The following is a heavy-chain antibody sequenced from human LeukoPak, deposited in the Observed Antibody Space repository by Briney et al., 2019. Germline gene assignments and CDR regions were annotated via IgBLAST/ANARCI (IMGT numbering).Heavy chain of an antibody. J-gene: IGHJ4*02. Sequence: GGSLRLSCAASGFTFNSYAMTWVRQAPGKGLEWVSVISESGDVTHYADSMKGRFTISRDNTKNTLNLQLNSLRADDTAMYYCARDSSHYLGSSDYWGQGTLVTVSS. CDR2: ISESGDVT. D-gene: IGHD6-6*01. CDR1: GFTFNSYA. CDR3: ARDSSHYLGSSDY. V-gene: IGHV3-23*01.